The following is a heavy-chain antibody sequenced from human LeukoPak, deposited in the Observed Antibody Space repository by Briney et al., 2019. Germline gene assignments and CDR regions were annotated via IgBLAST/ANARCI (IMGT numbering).Heavy chain of an antibody. V-gene: IGHV3-30*02. D-gene: IGHD2-8*01. CDR1: GFTFSSYG. CDR3: AKEDGIMALDY. Sequence: PGGSLRLSCAASGFTFSSYGMHWVRQAPGKGLEWVAVIWYDGSNKYYADSVKGRFTISRDNSKSTLYLQMNSLRAEDTAVYYCAKEDGIMALDYWGQGTLVTVSS. CDR2: IWYDGSNK. J-gene: IGHJ4*02.